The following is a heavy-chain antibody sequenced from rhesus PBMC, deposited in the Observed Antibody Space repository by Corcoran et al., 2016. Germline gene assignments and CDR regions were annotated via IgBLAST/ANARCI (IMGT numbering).Heavy chain of an antibody. CDR3: ARQESSGWTLINSLDV. CDR2: IYGSGSST. D-gene: IGHD6-31*01. V-gene: IGHV4S11*01. J-gene: IGHJ5-2*02. Sequence: QVQLQESGQGLVKPLEPLSLTCAFSGGSISSNYLSWIRQAPGKGLDGIVYIYGSGSSTNNNPSLKRRVTLSVDTSKNQFSLKLSSVTAADTAVYYCARQESSGWTLINSLDVWGRGVLVTVSS. CDR1: GGSISSNY.